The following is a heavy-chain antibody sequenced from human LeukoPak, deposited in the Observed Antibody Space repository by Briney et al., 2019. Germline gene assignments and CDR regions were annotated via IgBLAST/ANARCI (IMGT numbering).Heavy chain of an antibody. CDR2: IIPIFGTA. Sequence: ASVKVSCKASGGTFSSYAISWVRQAPGQGLEWMGGIIPIFGTANYAQKFQGRVTITTDESTSTAYMELSSLRSEDTAVYYCARGGGYSSSWYPGDIWGQGTMVTVSS. V-gene: IGHV1-69*05. J-gene: IGHJ3*02. D-gene: IGHD6-13*01. CDR1: GGTFSSYA. CDR3: ARGGGYSSSWYPGDI.